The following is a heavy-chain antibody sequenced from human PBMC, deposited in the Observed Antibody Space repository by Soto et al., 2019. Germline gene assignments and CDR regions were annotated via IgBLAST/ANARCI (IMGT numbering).Heavy chain of an antibody. CDR1: GFTFSSYA. CDR3: AKYSGYGSGSYQVGYYYYYGMDV. Sequence: GGSLRLSCAASGFTFSSYAMSWVRQAPGKGLEWVSAISGSGGSTYYADSVKGRFTISRDNSKNTLYLQMNSLRAEDTAVYYCAKYSGYGSGSYQVGYYYYYGMDVWGQGTTVTVSS. V-gene: IGHV3-23*01. D-gene: IGHD3-10*01. J-gene: IGHJ6*02. CDR2: ISGSGGST.